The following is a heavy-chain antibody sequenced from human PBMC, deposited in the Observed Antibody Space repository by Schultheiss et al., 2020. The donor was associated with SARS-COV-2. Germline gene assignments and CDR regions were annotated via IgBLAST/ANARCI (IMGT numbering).Heavy chain of an antibody. CDR2: IYYSGST. J-gene: IGHJ6*02. CDR3: ARDRGTMIVVVMEYYYYYGMDV. D-gene: IGHD3-22*01. CDR1: GYSISSGHY. V-gene: IGHV4-38-2*02. Sequence: GSLRLSCAVSGYSISSGHYWGWIRQPPGKGLEWIGSIYYSGSTYYNPSLKSRVTISVDTSKNQFSLKLSSVTAADTAVYYCARDRGTMIVVVMEYYYYYGMDVWGQGTTVTVSS.